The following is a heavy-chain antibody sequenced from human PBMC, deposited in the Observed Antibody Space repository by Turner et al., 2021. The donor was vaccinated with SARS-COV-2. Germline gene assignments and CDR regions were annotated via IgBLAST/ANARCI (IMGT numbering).Heavy chain of an antibody. CDR3: ACGYYSRGDY. D-gene: IGHD3-3*01. J-gene: IGHJ4*02. CDR2: IYYSGST. CDR1: GGSINTSPYY. V-gene: IGHV4-39*01. Sequence: QLQLQESGPGLVKPSETLSVTCTVSGGSINTSPYYWGWIRQPPGKGLEWIGNIYYSGSTYYNPSLKSRVTISADTTKNQFSLKLSSVTAADTAVYYCACGYYSRGDYWGQGTLVTVSS.